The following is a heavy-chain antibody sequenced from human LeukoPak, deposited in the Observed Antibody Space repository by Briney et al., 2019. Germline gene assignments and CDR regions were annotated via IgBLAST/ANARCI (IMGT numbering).Heavy chain of an antibody. CDR2: ISAYNGNT. J-gene: IGHJ6*03. V-gene: IGHV1-18*01. D-gene: IGHD2-15*01. CDR1: GGTFSSYA. CDR3: ARGVAAISLYYYYYYMDV. Sequence: ASVKVSCKASGGTFSSYAISWVRQAPGQGLEWMGWISAYNGNTNYAQKLQGRVTMTTDTSTSTAYMELRSLRSDDTAVYYCARGVAAISLYYYYYYMDVWGKGTTVTVSS.